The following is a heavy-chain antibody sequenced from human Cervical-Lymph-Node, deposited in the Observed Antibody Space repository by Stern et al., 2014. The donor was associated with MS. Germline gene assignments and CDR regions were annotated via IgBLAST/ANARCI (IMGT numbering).Heavy chain of an antibody. V-gene: IGHV1-69*01. CDR1: GGTFSSYA. D-gene: IGHD1-26*01. J-gene: IGHJ6*02. CDR2: IIPISGTA. CDR3: ARGELKEGLVRGMDV. Sequence: QVQLLESGAELKKPGASVKVSCKASGGTFSSYAISWVRQAPGQGLEWIGGIIPISGTANYAQNVQGSVTIPTDQATTSAYLEMSSLRSEDTAVYYCARGELKEGLVRGMDVWGQGTTVTVSS.